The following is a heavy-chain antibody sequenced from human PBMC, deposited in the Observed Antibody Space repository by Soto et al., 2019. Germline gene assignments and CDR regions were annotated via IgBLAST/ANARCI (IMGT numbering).Heavy chain of an antibody. CDR2: IIPIFGTA. J-gene: IGHJ4*02. CDR1: GGTLSSYA. D-gene: IGHD6-19*01. Sequence: GASVKVSCKASGGTLSSYAISWGRQAPGQGLEWMGGIIPIFGTANYAQKFQGRVTITADESTSTAYMELSSLRSEDTAVYYCARDRYSSGWYRYWGQETLVTVSS. V-gene: IGHV1-69*13. CDR3: ARDRYSSGWYRY.